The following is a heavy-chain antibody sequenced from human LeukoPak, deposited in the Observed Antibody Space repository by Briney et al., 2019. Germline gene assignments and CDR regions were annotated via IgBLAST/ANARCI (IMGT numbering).Heavy chain of an antibody. D-gene: IGHD5-18*01. V-gene: IGHV4-59*11. CDR1: GGSMNSHY. CDR3: ATIKRGNIYGYFDF. CDR2: MLDTVTT. J-gene: IGHJ4*02. Sequence: SATLSLTCTVSGGSMNSHYWSWIRQPPGKGLEWIGYMLDTVTTKDNPSLKSRFTLSADTSKNQFSLRLTSVTAADTAVYYCATIKRGNIYGYFDFWGQGILVTVSS.